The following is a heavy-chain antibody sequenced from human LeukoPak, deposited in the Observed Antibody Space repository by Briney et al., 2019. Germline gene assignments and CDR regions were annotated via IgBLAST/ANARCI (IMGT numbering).Heavy chain of an antibody. V-gene: IGHV3-53*01. CDR1: GFAVSDNY. D-gene: IGHD1-26*01. J-gene: IGHJ4*02. CDR2: IYSGGST. Sequence: RPGGSLRLSCAASGFAVSDNYMSWVRQAPGKGLEWVSLIYSGGSTYYADSVKGRFTISRDNSKNTLYLQMNSLRAEDTAVYYCARERVGATDYWGQGTLVTVSS. CDR3: ARERVGATDY.